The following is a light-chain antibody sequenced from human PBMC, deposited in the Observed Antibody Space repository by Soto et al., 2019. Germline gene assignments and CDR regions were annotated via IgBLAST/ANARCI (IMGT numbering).Light chain of an antibody. CDR2: AAS. CDR1: QTVSSSF. CDR3: QKYGNSPQT. V-gene: IGKV3-20*01. Sequence: EIVLTQSPGTLSLSPGERATLSCRASQTVSSSFLAWYQQTPGQAPRLLIYAASSRATGIPDRFSGSGSGTEFTLTISSLQSEDFGIYYCQKYGNSPQTFGQGTKVDIK. J-gene: IGKJ1*01.